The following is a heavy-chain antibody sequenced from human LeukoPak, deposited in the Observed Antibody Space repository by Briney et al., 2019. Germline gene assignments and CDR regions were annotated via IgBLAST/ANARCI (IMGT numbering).Heavy chain of an antibody. CDR3: AKLDTAMVREYYFDY. Sequence: GGSLRLSCAASGFTFSSYGMSWVRQAPGKGLEWVSAISGSGGSTYYADSVKGRFTISRDNSKNTLYLQMNSLRAEDTAVYYCAKLDTAMVREYYFDYWGQGTLVTVSS. CDR1: GFTFSSYG. D-gene: IGHD5-18*01. J-gene: IGHJ4*02. CDR2: ISGSGGST. V-gene: IGHV3-23*01.